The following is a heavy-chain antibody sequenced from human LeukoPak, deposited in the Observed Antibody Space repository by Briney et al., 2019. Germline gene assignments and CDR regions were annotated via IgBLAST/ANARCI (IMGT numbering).Heavy chain of an antibody. CDR1: GFTFSSYS. Sequence: GGSLRLSCAASGFTFSSYSMNWVRQAPGKGLEWVSSISSSGSYIYYADSGKGRFTIARDNTKNSLYLQMNSLRAEDTALYYCARVISFVVVRAAQYFDYWGEGTLVTVSS. V-gene: IGHV3-21*04. CDR2: ISSSGSYI. D-gene: IGHD2-2*01. J-gene: IGHJ4*02. CDR3: ARVISFVVVRAAQYFDY.